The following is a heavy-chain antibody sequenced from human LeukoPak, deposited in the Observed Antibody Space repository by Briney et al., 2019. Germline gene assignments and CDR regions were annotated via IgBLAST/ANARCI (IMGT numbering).Heavy chain of an antibody. D-gene: IGHD4-23*01. J-gene: IGHJ5*02. V-gene: IGHV4-39*01. CDR3: ARNLTPVVTPGAKYNYFDP. Sequence: PSETLSLTCTASGGSISSSSYYWDWIRQPPGKGLELIGTIYYSGSTYYNPSLKSRVTISVDTSKNQFSLKLTSVTAADTAVYYCARNLTPVVTPGAKYNYFDPWGPGTLVTVSS. CDR1: GGSISSSSYY. CDR2: IYYSGST.